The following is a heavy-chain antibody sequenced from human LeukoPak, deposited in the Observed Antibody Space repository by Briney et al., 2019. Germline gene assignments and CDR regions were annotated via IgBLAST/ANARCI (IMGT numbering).Heavy chain of an antibody. CDR3: ARDRCSGGSCYYFDY. Sequence: PSQTLSLTCTVSGGTISSGGYYWSWIRQHPGKGLEWIGYIYYSGSTYYNPSLKSRVTISVDTSKNQSSLKLSSVTAADTAVYYCARDRCSGGSCYYFDYWGQGTLVTVSS. D-gene: IGHD2-15*01. CDR1: GGTISSGGYY. CDR2: IYYSGST. J-gene: IGHJ4*02. V-gene: IGHV4-31*03.